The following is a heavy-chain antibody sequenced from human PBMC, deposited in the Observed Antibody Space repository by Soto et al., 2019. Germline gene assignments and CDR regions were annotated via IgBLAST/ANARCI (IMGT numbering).Heavy chain of an antibody. CDR1: GYTFTSYY. CDR3: ARVAFCSSTSCYGWNYYGMDV. J-gene: IGHJ6*02. CDR2: INPSGGST. D-gene: IGHD2-2*01. Sequence: GASVKVSCKASGYTFTSYYMHWVRQAPGQGLEWMGIINPSGGSTSYAQKFQGRVTMTRDTSTSTVYMELSSLRSEDTAVYYCARVAFCSSTSCYGWNYYGMDVWGQGTTVTVSS. V-gene: IGHV1-46*01.